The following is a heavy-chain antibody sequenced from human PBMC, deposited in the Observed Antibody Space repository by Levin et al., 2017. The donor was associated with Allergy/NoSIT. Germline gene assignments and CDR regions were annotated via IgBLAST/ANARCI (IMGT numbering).Heavy chain of an antibody. CDR3: AKDDWSSTSSYVGRYYYGMDV. D-gene: IGHD2-2*01. J-gene: IGHJ6*02. Sequence: GGSLRLSCAASGFTFSSYGMHWVRQAPGKGLEWVAVISYDGSNKYYADSVKGRFTISRDNSNNTLSLQMNSLRADDTAVYYCAKDDWSSTSSYVGRYYYGMDVWGQGTTVTGSS. CDR1: GFTFSSYG. CDR2: ISYDGSNK. V-gene: IGHV3-30*18.